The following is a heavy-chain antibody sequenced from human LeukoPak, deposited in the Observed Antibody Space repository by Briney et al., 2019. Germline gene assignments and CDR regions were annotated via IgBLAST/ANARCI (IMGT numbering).Heavy chain of an antibody. CDR1: GGSFSGYY. Sequence: PSETLSLTCAVYGGSFSGYYWSWIRQPPGKGLEWIGEITHSGNTNYNPSLTSRVTISVDTSKNQFSLKMGSVTAADTAVYYCARDHYAFDIWGQGTMVTVSS. J-gene: IGHJ3*02. CDR3: ARDHYAFDI. CDR2: ITHSGNT. V-gene: IGHV4-34*01.